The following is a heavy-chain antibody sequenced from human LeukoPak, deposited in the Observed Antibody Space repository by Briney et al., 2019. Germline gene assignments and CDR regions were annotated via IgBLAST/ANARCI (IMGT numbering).Heavy chain of an antibody. CDR2: ITSDGSST. V-gene: IGHV3-74*01. Sequence: PGGSLRLSCAASGFTFSNYLMHWVRQAPGKGLVWVSRITSDGSSTHYADSVKGRFTISRDNTKNTLYLQMNSLTAEDTAVYYCVCLGYWTTSSCQPWGQGTLVTVSS. D-gene: IGHD2-2*01. CDR3: VCLGYWTTSSCQP. J-gene: IGHJ4*02. CDR1: GFTFSNYL.